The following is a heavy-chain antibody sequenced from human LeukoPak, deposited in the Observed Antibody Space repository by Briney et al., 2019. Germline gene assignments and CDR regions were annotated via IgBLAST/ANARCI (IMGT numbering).Heavy chain of an antibody. J-gene: IGHJ4*02. CDR1: GGSISSSSYY. Sequence: PSETLSLTCTVSGGSISSSSYYWSWIRQPAGKGLEWIGRIYTSGSTNYNPSLKSRVTMSVDTSKNQFSLKLSSVTAADTAVYYCARDVIFGAYFDYWGQGTLVTVSS. V-gene: IGHV4-61*02. D-gene: IGHD3-3*01. CDR3: ARDVIFGAYFDY. CDR2: IYTSGST.